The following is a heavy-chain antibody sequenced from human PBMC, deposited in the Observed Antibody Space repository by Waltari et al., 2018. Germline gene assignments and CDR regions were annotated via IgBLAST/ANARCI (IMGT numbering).Heavy chain of an antibody. CDR1: GYTFNDYY. CDR3: ARDGIGGAHLDY. CDR2: INPKTGGT. Sequence: VQLVQSGAEAKKPAAPVKVSCQAYGYTFNDYYIYGVRQAPGQGLEWVGYINPKTGGTAFAQKFRGRVTMTSDTSISTADMELSGLTSDDTAVYYCARDGIGGAHLDYWGQGTLVTVSS. J-gene: IGHJ4*02. V-gene: IGHV1-2*02. D-gene: IGHD1-26*01.